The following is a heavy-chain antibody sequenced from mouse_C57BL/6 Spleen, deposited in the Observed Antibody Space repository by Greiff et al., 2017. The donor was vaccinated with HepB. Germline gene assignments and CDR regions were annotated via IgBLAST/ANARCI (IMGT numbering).Heavy chain of an antibody. V-gene: IGHV3-6*01. Sequence: EVKLQESGPGLVKPSQSLSLTCSVTGYSITSGYYWNWIRQFPGNKLEWMGYISYDGSNNYNPSLKNRISITRDTSKNQFFLKLNSVTTEDTATYYCARGRGSSGLDYWGQGTSVTVSS. CDR3: ARGRGSSGLDY. CDR1: GYSITSGYY. J-gene: IGHJ4*01. CDR2: ISYDGSN. D-gene: IGHD3-2*02.